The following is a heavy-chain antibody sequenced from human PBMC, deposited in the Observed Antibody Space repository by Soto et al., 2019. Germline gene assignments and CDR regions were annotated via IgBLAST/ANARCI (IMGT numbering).Heavy chain of an antibody. D-gene: IGHD3-22*01. V-gene: IGHV5-10-1*01. J-gene: IGHJ4*02. CDR1: GYSFTSYW. Sequence: GESLKISCKGSGYSFTSYWINWVRQMPGKGLEWMGRIDPSDSYTNYSPSFQGHVTISADKSISTAYLQWSSLKASDTAIYYCARHVFYDSSGYYRPDYWGQGTLVTVSS. CDR2: IDPSDSYT. CDR3: ARHVFYDSSGYYRPDY.